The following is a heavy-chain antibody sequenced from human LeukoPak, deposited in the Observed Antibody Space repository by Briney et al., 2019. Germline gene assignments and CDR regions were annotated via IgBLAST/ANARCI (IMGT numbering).Heavy chain of an antibody. CDR3: SRRGDFQAFDY. V-gene: IGHV1-2*02. CDR1: GYTFTDYY. J-gene: IGHJ4*02. CDR2: ISPNTGYT. Sequence: ASVKVSCKASGYTFTDYYIHWGRQAPGQGLEWRGWISPNTGYTDSAQKIQGRVTITTATSIHTAYMEVSRLTSDDAAVYYCSRRGDFQAFDYWGQGTLVTVSS. D-gene: IGHD3-3*01.